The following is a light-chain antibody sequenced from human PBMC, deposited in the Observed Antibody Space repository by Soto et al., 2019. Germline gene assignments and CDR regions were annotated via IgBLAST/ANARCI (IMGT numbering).Light chain of an antibody. J-gene: IGKJ2*01. Sequence: DIQMTQSPSSLSASVGDTVTITCRASQSISVHLNWYQQKPGKVPKLLIYAASNLQSGVPLRFSGSGSEIDFALTISSLQPEDFATYYCQQSYITPYTSGQGTKLEIK. CDR3: QQSYITPYT. V-gene: IGKV1-39*01. CDR1: QSISVH. CDR2: AAS.